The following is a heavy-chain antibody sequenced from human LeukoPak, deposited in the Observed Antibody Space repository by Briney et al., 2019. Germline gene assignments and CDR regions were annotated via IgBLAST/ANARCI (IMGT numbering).Heavy chain of an antibody. CDR2: INPNSGGT. Sequence: ASVKVSCKAPGYTFTGYYMHWVRQAPGQGLEWMGWINPNSGGTNYAQKFQGRVTMTRDTSISTAYMELSRLRSDDTAVYYCLRSDSSGWWYFDYWGQGTLVTVSS. CDR1: GYTFTGYY. V-gene: IGHV1-2*02. D-gene: IGHD6-19*01. J-gene: IGHJ4*02. CDR3: LRSDSSGWWYFDY.